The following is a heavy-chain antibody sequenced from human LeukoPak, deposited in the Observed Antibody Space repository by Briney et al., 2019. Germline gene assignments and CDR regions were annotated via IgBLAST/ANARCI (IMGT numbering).Heavy chain of an antibody. CDR2: MSPNSGDT. V-gene: IGHV1-8*01. J-gene: IGHJ4*02. CDR3: ARGPPNWGYDY. D-gene: IGHD7-27*01. Sequence: ASVKVSCKASGYTLPSCDFNWVRQATGQRPEWMGWMSPNSGDTGYAQKFQARVTMTRNTSISTAYMQLSSLRSDDTAVYYCARGPPNWGYDYWGPGTLVTVSS. CDR1: GYTLPSCD.